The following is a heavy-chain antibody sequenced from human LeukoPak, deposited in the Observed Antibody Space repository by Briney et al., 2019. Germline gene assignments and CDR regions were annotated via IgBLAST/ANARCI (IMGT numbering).Heavy chain of an antibody. Sequence: KSSETLSLTCTVSGVSISTYLWSWIRQPPGKGLEWIGYIYNSGNTNYNPSLKSRVTISVDRSKNQFSLKLSSVTAADTAVYYCARTLSGSFYSDYWGQGTLVTVSS. V-gene: IGHV4-59*01. CDR2: IYNSGNT. CDR3: ARTLSGSFYSDY. D-gene: IGHD3-10*01. J-gene: IGHJ4*02. CDR1: GVSISTYL.